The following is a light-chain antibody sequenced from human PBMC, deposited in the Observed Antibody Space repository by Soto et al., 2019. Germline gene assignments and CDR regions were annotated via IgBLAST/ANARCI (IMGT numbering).Light chain of an antibody. CDR1: SSNIGRNS. CDR3: QSYDSSLSSV. Sequence: QSVLTQAPSVSGTPGQRVTITCSGSSSNIGRNSVNWYQHLPGTAPKLLTHGNNHRPSGVPDRFSGSKSGTSASLAISGLQPEDEADYYCQSYDSSLSSVFGTGTKVTVL. J-gene: IGLJ1*01. V-gene: IGLV1-44*01. CDR2: GNN.